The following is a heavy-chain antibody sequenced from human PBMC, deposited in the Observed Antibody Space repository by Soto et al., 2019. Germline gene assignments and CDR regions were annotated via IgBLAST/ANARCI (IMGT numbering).Heavy chain of an antibody. J-gene: IGHJ4*02. Sequence: EVQLVESGGGLVKPGGSLRLSCAASGFAFSNAWMGWARQAPGKGLEWVGRIRSTPAGGTADYAAPVKGRFTISRDDSKTTLYLQINSLETEDTAVYYCTTDVGITWYVHNFDYWGQGTLVTVSA. CDR2: IRSTPAGGTA. V-gene: IGHV3-15*01. D-gene: IGHD6-13*01. CDR3: TTDVGITWYVHNFDY. CDR1: GFAFSNAW.